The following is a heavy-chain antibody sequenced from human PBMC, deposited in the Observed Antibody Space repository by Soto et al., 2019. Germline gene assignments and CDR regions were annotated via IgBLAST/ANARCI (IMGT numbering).Heavy chain of an antibody. CDR2: ISSSSSYI. V-gene: IGHV3-21*01. Sequence: GGSLRLSCAASGFTFSSYSMNWVRQAPGKGLEWVSSISSSSSYIYYADSVKGRFTISRDNAKNSLYLQMNSLRAEDTAVYYCARPPPLLGWLPDAFDIWGQGTMVTVSS. CDR1: GFTFSSYS. J-gene: IGHJ3*02. D-gene: IGHD3-3*01. CDR3: ARPPPLLGWLPDAFDI.